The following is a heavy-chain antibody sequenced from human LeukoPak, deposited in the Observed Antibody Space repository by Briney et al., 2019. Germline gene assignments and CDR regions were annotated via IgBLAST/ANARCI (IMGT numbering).Heavy chain of an antibody. D-gene: IGHD3-22*01. CDR3: ASAREWGLLRT. J-gene: IGHJ5*02. V-gene: IGHV3-21*01. CDR2: VSSSSSYI. Sequence: GGSLRLSCAASGFTFSSYSMNWVRQAPGKGLEWVSSVSSSSSYIYYADSVKGRFTISRDNAKNSLYLQMNSLRAEDTAVYYCASAREWGLLRTWGQGTLVTVSS. CDR1: GFTFSSYS.